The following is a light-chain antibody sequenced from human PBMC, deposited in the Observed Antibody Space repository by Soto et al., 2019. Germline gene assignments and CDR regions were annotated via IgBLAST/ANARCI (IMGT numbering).Light chain of an antibody. Sequence: QSALTQPASVSGSPGQSITISCTGTSSDVGGYNYVSWYQHHPGKAPKLTIYDVSNRPSGVSNRISGSKSGNTASLTISGLQAEDEAAYYCSSSTASSISVIFGGGTKLTVL. CDR2: DVS. CDR1: SSDVGGYNY. J-gene: IGLJ2*01. CDR3: SSSTASSISVI. V-gene: IGLV2-14*03.